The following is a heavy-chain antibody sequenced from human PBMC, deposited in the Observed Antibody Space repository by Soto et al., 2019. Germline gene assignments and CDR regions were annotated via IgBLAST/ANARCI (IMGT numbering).Heavy chain of an antibody. CDR2: VESSGST. Sequence: LSLTFTVSGGSISSYYWTWVRQPPGNGLEWIGYVESSGSTIYNPSLMSRVTISVDTSKNQFSLKLTSVTAADTAVYYCARGGVTTVVIPKYYYFGLDAWGKGTTVKVYS. CDR1: GGSISSYY. J-gene: IGHJ6*04. CDR3: ARGGVTTVVIPKYYYFGLDA. V-gene: IGHV4-59*01. D-gene: IGHD4-17*01.